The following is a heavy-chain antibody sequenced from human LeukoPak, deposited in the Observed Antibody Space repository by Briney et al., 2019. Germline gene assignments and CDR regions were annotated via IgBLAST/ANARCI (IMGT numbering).Heavy chain of an antibody. J-gene: IGHJ3*02. D-gene: IGHD3-10*01. CDR2: ISYDGSNK. Sequence: GGSLRLSCAASGFTFSSYAMHWVRQAPGKGLEWVAVISYDGSNKYYVDSVKGRFTISRDNSKNTLYLQMNSLRAEDTAVYYCAREKYYYGSGSYSAFDIWGQGTMVTVSS. V-gene: IGHV3-30*04. CDR1: GFTFSSYA. CDR3: AREKYYYGSGSYSAFDI.